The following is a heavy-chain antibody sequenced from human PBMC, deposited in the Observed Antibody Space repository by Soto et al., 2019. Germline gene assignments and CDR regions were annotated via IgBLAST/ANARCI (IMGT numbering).Heavy chain of an antibody. CDR3: ARDQTSSGWYSPDYYYGRDV. V-gene: IGHV1-69*13. J-gene: IGHJ6*02. D-gene: IGHD6-19*01. CDR1: GGTFSSYA. Sequence: ASVKVSCKASGGTFSSYAISWVRQAPGQGLEWMGGIIPIFGTANYAQKFQGRVTITADESTSTAYMELSSLRSEDTAVYYCARDQTSSGWYSPDYYYGRDVWGQGTTVTVSS. CDR2: IIPIFGTA.